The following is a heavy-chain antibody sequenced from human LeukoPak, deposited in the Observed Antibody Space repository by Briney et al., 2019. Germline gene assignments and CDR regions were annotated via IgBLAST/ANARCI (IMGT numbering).Heavy chain of an antibody. Sequence: PGGSLRLSCAASGFTFSDYYMSWVRQAPGKGLEWVSYISSSGSTIYYADSVKGRFTISRDNAKNSLYLQMNSLRAEDTAVYYCARDLGIVGLSRAFDIWGQGTMVTVSS. D-gene: IGHD1-26*01. V-gene: IGHV3-11*04. CDR3: ARDLGIVGLSRAFDI. J-gene: IGHJ3*02. CDR2: ISSSGSTI. CDR1: GFTFSDYY.